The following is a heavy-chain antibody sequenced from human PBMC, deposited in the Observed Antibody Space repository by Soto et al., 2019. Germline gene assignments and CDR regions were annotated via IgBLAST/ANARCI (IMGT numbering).Heavy chain of an antibody. CDR1: GFPFSSYG. CDR3: ARNRGGFGELSY. CDR2: IWYDGSNK. V-gene: IGHV3-33*01. Sequence: SLRLSCAASGFPFSSYGMHWVLQAPGKGLEWVAVIWYDGSNKYYADSVKGRFTISRDNSKNTLYLQMNSLRAEDTAVYYCARNRGGFGELSYWGQGTLVTVSS. J-gene: IGHJ4*02. D-gene: IGHD3-10*01.